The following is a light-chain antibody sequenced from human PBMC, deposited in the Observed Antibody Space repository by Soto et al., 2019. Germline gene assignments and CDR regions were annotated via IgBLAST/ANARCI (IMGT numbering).Light chain of an antibody. V-gene: IGKV1-39*01. CDR1: QTISDF. CDR2: AAS. Sequence: DIQMTQSPSSLSASLGDRVTITCRASQTISDFLNWYQHKPGKAPKLLIYAASSLQGGVPSRFSGSGSGTNFALTISGLQSEDLATYFCQQSFSTPRTFGQGTRWIS. J-gene: IGKJ1*01. CDR3: QQSFSTPRT.